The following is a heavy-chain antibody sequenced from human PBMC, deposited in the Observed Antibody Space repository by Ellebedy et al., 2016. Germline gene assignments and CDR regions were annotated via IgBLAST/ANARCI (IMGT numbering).Heavy chain of an antibody. CDR3: ASAIDY. CDR1: GFTFSDFY. J-gene: IGHJ4*02. V-gene: IGHV3-11*04. CDR2: ISGSGSTI. Sequence: GESLKISXATSGFTFSDFYMSWIRQAPGKGLEWVSYISGSGSTIYYADSVKGRFTISRDNAKNSLYLQMNSLRAEDTAVYHCASAIDYWGQGTLVTVSS.